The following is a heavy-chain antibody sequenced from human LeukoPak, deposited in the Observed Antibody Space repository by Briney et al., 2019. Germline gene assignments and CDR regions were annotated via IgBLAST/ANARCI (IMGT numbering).Heavy chain of an antibody. J-gene: IGHJ4*02. D-gene: IGHD5-18*01. Sequence: SETLSLTCTVSGDSIRNYYWGWIRQPAGKGLEWIGRIYIGRSPDYNPSLRSRVTMPVDTSNNQFSLNLRSVTAADTAVYYCAREMRTFEGDGYFHDFWGQGTLVTVSS. V-gene: IGHV4-4*07. CDR3: AREMRTFEGDGYFHDF. CDR2: IYIGRSP. CDR1: GDSIRNYY.